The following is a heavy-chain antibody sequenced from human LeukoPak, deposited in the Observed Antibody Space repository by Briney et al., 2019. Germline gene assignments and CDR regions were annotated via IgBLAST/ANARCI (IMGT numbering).Heavy chain of an antibody. CDR1: GGSISSSSYY. V-gene: IGHV4-39*01. J-gene: IGHJ4*02. CDR2: IYYSGST. Sequence: KPSETLSLTCTVSGGSISSSSYYWGWIRQPPGKGLEWIGSIYYSGSTYYNPSLKSRVTISVDTSKNQFSLRLSSVTAADTAVFYCARLEADDYGDRGSPGTPNVQSNWGQGTLVTVSS. CDR3: ARLEADDYGDRGSPGTPNVQSN. D-gene: IGHD4-17*01.